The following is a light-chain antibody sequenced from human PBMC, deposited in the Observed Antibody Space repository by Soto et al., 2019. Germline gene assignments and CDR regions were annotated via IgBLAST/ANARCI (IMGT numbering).Light chain of an antibody. Sequence: DIRMTRSHTTLAASIGKSSPIXWQASQSISSWLAWYQQKPGKAPKLLIYDASSLESGVPSRFSGSGSGTEFTLTISSLQPDDFTTYYCQQYYSYSPLTFGGGTKVDIK. CDR2: DAS. J-gene: IGKJ4*01. CDR1: QSISSW. V-gene: IGKV1-5*01. CDR3: QQYYSYSPLT.